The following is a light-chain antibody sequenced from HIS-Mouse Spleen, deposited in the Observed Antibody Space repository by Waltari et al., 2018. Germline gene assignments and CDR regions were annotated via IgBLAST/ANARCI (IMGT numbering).Light chain of an antibody. Sequence: QSVLTQPPSASGTPGQRVTISCSGSSPTIGSNYVNWYQHLPGTAPKLLIYRNNQRPSGVPDRFSGSKSGTSASLAISGLRSEDEADYYCAAWDDSLSGWVFGGGTKLTVL. J-gene: IGLJ3*02. CDR1: SPTIGSNY. CDR3: AAWDDSLSGWV. CDR2: RNN. V-gene: IGLV1-47*01.